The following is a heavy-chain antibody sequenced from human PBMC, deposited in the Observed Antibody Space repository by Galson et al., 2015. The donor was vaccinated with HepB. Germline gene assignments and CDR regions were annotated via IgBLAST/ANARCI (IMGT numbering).Heavy chain of an antibody. CDR2: IYYSGST. CDR1: GGSISSSSYY. V-gene: IGHV4-39*01. CDR3: ARRRGGITMVRGRGSYFDY. Sequence: TLSLTCTVSGGSISSSSYYWGWIRQPPGKGLEWIGSIYYSGSTYYNPSLKSRVTISVDTSKNQFSLKLSSVTAADTAVYYCARRRGGITMVRGRGSYFDYWGQGTLVTVSS. D-gene: IGHD3-10*01. J-gene: IGHJ4*02.